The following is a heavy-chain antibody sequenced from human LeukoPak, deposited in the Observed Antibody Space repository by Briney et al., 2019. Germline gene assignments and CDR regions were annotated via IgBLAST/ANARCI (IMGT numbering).Heavy chain of an antibody. CDR1: GFTFSSFN. J-gene: IGHJ4*02. V-gene: IGHV3-48*02. CDR2: ISSSSSTI. D-gene: IGHD3-10*01. CDR3: ARAYGSGNYYNRDFDF. Sequence: GGSLRLSCAASGFTFSSFNMNWVRQTPGKGLEWVSYISSSSSTIYYAGSVKGRFTISRDNAKNSLYLQMNSLRDEDTAVYYCARAYGSGNYYNRDFDFWGQGTLVTVSS.